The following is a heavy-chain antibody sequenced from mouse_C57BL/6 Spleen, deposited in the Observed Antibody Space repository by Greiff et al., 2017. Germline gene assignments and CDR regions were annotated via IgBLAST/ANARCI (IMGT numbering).Heavy chain of an antibody. D-gene: IGHD2-3*01. CDR1: GYAFSSSW. CDR2: IYPGDGDT. CDR3: ARRIDGYYGY. J-gene: IGHJ2*01. V-gene: IGHV1-82*01. Sequence: QVQLQQSGPELVKPGASVKISCKASGYAFSSSWMNWVKQRPGKGLEWIGRIYPGDGDTNYNGKFKGKATLTADNSSSTAYMQLSSLTSEDSAVYLSARRIDGYYGYWGQGTTLTVSS.